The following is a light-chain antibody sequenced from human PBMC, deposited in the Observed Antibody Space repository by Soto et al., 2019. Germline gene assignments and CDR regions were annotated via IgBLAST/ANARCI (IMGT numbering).Light chain of an antibody. CDR3: QQYNSYSRT. Sequence: DIQMTQSPSTLSASVGDGVTITCRASQSISSWLAWYQQKPGKAPKLLISDASSLKSGVPSRFSGSGSATEFTLTISSLQPDDFATYYCQQYNSYSRTFGQGTKVDIK. CDR1: QSISSW. V-gene: IGKV1-5*01. J-gene: IGKJ1*01. CDR2: DAS.